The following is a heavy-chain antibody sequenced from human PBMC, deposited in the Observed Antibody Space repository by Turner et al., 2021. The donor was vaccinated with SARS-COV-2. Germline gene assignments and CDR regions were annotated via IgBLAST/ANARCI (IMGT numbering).Heavy chain of an antibody. V-gene: IGHV3-74*01. D-gene: IGHD2-15*01. CDR1: GFTFSSYW. CDR3: ARDVVTATPGLDY. CDR2: INSDGSST. J-gene: IGHJ4*02. Sequence: EVQLVESWGGLLQPGGSLRLSCAASGFTFSSYWMHWVRQAPGKGLVWVSRINSDGSSTSYADYVKGRFTIYRDNAKNTLYLQMNSLRAEDTAVYYCARDVVTATPGLDYWGQGTLVTVSS.